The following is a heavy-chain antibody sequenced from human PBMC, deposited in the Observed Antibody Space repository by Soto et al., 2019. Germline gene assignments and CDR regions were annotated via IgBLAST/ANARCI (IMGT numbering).Heavy chain of an antibody. CDR1: GFTFSNYA. CDR3: AKRPLTAAGFDY. J-gene: IGHJ4*02. CDR2: ITGSGGGT. Sequence: GSLRLSCAASGFTFSNYAMTWVRQAPGKGLEWVSVITGSGGGTYFVDSVKGRFTISRDNSKSTVYLQMNSLRAEDTAVYYCAKRPLTAAGFDYWGQGTLVTVSS. D-gene: IGHD6-13*01. V-gene: IGHV3-23*01.